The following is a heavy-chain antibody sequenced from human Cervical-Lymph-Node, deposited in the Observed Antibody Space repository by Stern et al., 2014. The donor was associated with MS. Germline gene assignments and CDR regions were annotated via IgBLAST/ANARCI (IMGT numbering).Heavy chain of an antibody. CDR1: GYTFTSNY. CDR2: IHPTDGRT. V-gene: IGHV1-46*03. J-gene: IGHJ4*02. D-gene: IGHD5/OR15-5a*01. Sequence: VQLVESGAEVKKPGASVKVTCRASGYTFTSNYVHWGRQAPGQRLEWMGVIHPTDGRTNYAQKFQGRVTVTRDTSTSTVYMEVSSLRLEDTAVYYCARANDHEVYTVYDPEEFDYWGQGTLVTVSS. CDR3: ARANDHEVYTVYDPEEFDY.